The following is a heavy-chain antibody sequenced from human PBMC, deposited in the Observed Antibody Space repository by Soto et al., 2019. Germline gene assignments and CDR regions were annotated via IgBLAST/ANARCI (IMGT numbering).Heavy chain of an antibody. CDR2: IYPGGLT. CDR1: GFSVSSYY. J-gene: IGHJ6*03. CDR3: ARGGRLFPYYYYYMDV. Sequence: PGGSLRLSCAASGFSVSSYYMSWVRQAPGKGLEWVSVIYPGGLTVYADSVRGRFTISRDSSKNTLYPQMNSLRAEDTAVYYCARGGRLFPYYYYYMDVWGKGTTVTVSS. V-gene: IGHV3-53*01. D-gene: IGHD3-22*01.